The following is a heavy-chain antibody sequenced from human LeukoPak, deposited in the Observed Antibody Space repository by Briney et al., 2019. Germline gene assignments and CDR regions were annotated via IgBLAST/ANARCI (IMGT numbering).Heavy chain of an antibody. V-gene: IGHV4-38-2*02. CDR3: ARVLHAPYLIDS. J-gene: IGHJ4*02. CDR2: VFRLQTVRT. D-gene: IGHD2-8*01. Sequence: SETLSVTCSVSDSSITSTYYWAWFRQPPGKGLEWIATVFRLQTVRTFNNPSLGSRVTMSLDPSHNQFSLNLTSVTAADTALYFCARVLHAPYLIDSWGQGTLVTVSS. CDR1: DSSITSTYY.